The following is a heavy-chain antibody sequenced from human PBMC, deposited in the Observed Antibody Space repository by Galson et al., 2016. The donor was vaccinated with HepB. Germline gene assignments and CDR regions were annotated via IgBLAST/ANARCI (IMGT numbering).Heavy chain of an antibody. D-gene: IGHD5-18*01. CDR3: ARPPVDGGYSYGPFDH. CDR1: GFPVSSNY. Sequence: SLRLSCAVSGFPVSSNYMTWVRQAPGKGLEWVAIVSDDGSKRDYADSVRGRFTISRDNSKNTLSLQMNSLRGEDTAVYYCARPPVDGGYSYGPFDHWGQGILVTVS. J-gene: IGHJ4*02. CDR2: VSDDGSKR. V-gene: IGHV3-30*19.